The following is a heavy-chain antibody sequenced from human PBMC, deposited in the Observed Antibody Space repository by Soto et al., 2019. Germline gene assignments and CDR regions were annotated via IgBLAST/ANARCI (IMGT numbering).Heavy chain of an antibody. J-gene: IGHJ4*02. V-gene: IGHV3-66*01. Sequence: EVQLVESGGGLVQPGGSLRLSCAASGFTVGNNYMAWVRQAPGKGREWVSVIYSGGGTIYADSVKGRFTISRDNSKNTLYLQMNSLRADDTAVYYCARSSKDYGDFGWGQGPLVTVSS. CDR2: IYSGGGT. CDR1: GFTVGNNY. CDR3: ARSSKDYGDFG. D-gene: IGHD4-17*01.